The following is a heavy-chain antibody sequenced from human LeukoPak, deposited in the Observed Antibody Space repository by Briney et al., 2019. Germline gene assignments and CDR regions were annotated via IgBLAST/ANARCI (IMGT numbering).Heavy chain of an antibody. J-gene: IGHJ4*02. V-gene: IGHV3-66*01. CDR1: GFTVSSNY. Sequence: PGGSLRLSCAASGFTVSSNYMSWVRQAPGKGLEWVSVIYSGGSTYYADSVKGRFTISRDNSKNTLYLQMNSLRAEDTAVYYCARFGYSSSLYYFDYWGQGTLVTVSS. CDR3: ARFGYSSSLYYFDY. CDR2: IYSGGST. D-gene: IGHD6-13*01.